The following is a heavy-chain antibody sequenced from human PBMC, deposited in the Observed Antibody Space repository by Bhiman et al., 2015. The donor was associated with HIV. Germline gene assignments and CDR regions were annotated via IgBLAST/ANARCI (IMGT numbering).Heavy chain of an antibody. CDR3: EWVQFLEWLKSKGMDV. D-gene: IGHD3-3*01. CDR1: GFTFSRYA. CDR2: ISYDGSNK. J-gene: IGHJ6*02. V-gene: IGHV3-30-3*01. Sequence: QVQLVESGGGVVQPGRSLRLSCAASGFTFSRYAMHWVRQAPGKGLEWVAVISYDGSNKYYADSVKGRFTISRDNSKNTLYLQMNSLRTEDTAVYLREWVQFLEWLKSKGMDVWGPGTTVTVSS.